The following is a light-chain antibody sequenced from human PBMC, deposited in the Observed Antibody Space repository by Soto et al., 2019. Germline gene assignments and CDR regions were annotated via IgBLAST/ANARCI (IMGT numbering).Light chain of an antibody. CDR2: AAS. J-gene: IGKJ1*01. CDR3: LQHNRYPWT. Sequence: DIQMTQSPSSLPASVGDRVTITCRASLGIGNDLGWYQQKPGKAPKRLIYAASSLQSGVPSRFSGSGSGTEFTLTISSLQPEDFATYYCLQHNRYPWTFGQGTKVEIK. CDR1: LGIGND. V-gene: IGKV1-17*01.